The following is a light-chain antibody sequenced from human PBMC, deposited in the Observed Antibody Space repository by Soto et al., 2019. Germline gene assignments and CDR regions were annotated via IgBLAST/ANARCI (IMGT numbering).Light chain of an antibody. Sequence: QSVLTQPPSASGSPGQSVAISCTGTSSDVGGYNYVSWYQQHPGKAPKLMIYEVNKRPSGVPDRFSGSKSGNTASLTVSGLQAEDEADYYCSSYAVRSNVFGTGTKGTV. V-gene: IGLV2-8*01. CDR1: SSDVGGYNY. CDR3: SSYAVRSNV. J-gene: IGLJ1*01. CDR2: EVN.